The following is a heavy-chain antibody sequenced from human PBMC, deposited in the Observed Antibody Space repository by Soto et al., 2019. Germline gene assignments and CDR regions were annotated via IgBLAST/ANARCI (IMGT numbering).Heavy chain of an antibody. V-gene: IGHV4-39*01. Sequence: SETLSLTCTVSGGSISSSSYYWGWIRQPPGKGLEWIGSIYYSGSTYYNPSLKSRVTISVDTYKNQFSLKLSSVTAADTAVYYCARQVAVGATNFDYWGQGTLVTVSS. CDR3: ARQVAVGATNFDY. CDR2: IYYSGST. J-gene: IGHJ4*02. CDR1: GGSISSSSYY. D-gene: IGHD1-26*01.